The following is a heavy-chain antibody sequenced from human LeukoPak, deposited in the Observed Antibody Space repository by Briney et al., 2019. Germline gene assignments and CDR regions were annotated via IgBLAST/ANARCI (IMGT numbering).Heavy chain of an antibody. D-gene: IGHD6-19*01. CDR3: ARILDSAWGELGY. CDR2: IRYDGSDK. J-gene: IGHJ4*02. V-gene: IGHV3-30*02. CDR1: GFTFSSYG. Sequence: GGSLRLSCTASGFTFSSYGMHWVRQAPGKGLEWVAFIRYDGSDKYYADSVKGRFTISRDNSKNTLYLQMNSLRAEDTAVYYCARILDSAWGELGYWGQGTLVTVSS.